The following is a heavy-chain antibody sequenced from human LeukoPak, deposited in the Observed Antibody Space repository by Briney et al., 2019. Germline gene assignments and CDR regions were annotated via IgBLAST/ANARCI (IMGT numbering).Heavy chain of an antibody. CDR2: IYYSGST. CDR1: GGSISSGGYY. CDR3: ARALGLGYCSGGSCYPYYFDY. Sequence: SQTLSLTCTVSGGSISSGGYYWSWIRQHPGKGLEWIGYIYYSGSTYYNPSLKSRVTISVDTSKNQFSLKLSSVTAAGTAVYYCARALGLGYCSGGSCYPYYFDYWGQGTLVTVSS. V-gene: IGHV4-31*03. D-gene: IGHD2-15*01. J-gene: IGHJ4*02.